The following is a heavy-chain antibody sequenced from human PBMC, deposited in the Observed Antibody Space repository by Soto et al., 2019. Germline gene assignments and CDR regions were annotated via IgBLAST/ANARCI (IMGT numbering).Heavy chain of an antibody. CDR3: ASWVGYCSGSTCQNAFDI. J-gene: IGHJ3*02. V-gene: IGHV3-74*01. CDR2: INSYGTSV. CDR1: GFTFSNYW. D-gene: IGHD2-15*01. Sequence: EVQLVESGGDLVHPGGSLRLSCAASGFTFSNYWMHWVRQAPGKGLVWVSRINSYGTSVNYAESVKGRFTISRDNAKNTLYVEMKRPRAEDMAVDYCASWVGYCSGSTCQNAFDIWGQGTMVTVSS.